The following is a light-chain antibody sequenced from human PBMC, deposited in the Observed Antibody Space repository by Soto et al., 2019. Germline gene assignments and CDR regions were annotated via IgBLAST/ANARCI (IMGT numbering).Light chain of an antibody. CDR3: QQHADWPLT. V-gene: IGKV3-11*01. CDR2: AAS. CDR1: RSVGNN. J-gene: IGKJ4*01. Sequence: EIVLTQSPATLSLSPGERATLSCRASRSVGNNLALYQKKPGQAPGLLIYAASTRATGIPARFRGSGSGTDFTLNISSLEPEDFAVYYCQQHADWPLTFGGGTKVDIK.